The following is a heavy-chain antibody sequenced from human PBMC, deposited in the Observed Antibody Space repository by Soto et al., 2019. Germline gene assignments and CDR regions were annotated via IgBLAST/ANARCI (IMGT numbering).Heavy chain of an antibody. Sequence: GASVKVSCKVSGYTLTEFSMHWVRQAPGKGLEWMGGFDPEDGETIYAQTFQGRVTMTEDTSTDTAYMDLSSLRSEDTAVYYCATDINGPLDYWGQGTLVTVSS. CDR3: ATDINGPLDY. J-gene: IGHJ4*02. CDR1: GYTLTEFS. D-gene: IGHD2-8*01. CDR2: FDPEDGET. V-gene: IGHV1-24*01.